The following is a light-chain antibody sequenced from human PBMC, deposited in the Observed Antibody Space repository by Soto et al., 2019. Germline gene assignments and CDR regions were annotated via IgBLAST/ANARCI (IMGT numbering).Light chain of an antibody. CDR3: QQYSGYPRT. J-gene: IGKJ1*01. V-gene: IGKV1-8*01. CDR2: AAS. Sequence: AIRMTQSPSALSAYTGDRVTITCRASQGISTSLAWYQQKPGKAPKFLIYAASTLQSGVPSRFSGSGSGTDFTLTISCLQSEDFATYYCQQYSGYPRTFGQGTKVDIK. CDR1: QGISTS.